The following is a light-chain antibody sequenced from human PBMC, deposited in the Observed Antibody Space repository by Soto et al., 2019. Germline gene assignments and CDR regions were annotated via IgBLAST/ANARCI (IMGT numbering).Light chain of an antibody. CDR1: SSDFGGSEF. Sequence: QSSLTQPRSVSASPGQSVAISCTKTSSDFGGSEFVSWYQQQPGKATKLIIYDATQRPSGVPDRFSGSKSGDTASLTISGLQAEDEADYYCCSYTYTYSVFGGGTKLTVL. V-gene: IGLV2-11*01. J-gene: IGLJ3*02. CDR2: DAT. CDR3: CSYTYTYSV.